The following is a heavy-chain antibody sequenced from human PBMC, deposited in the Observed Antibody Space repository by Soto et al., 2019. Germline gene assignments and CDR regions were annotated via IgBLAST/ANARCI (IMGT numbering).Heavy chain of an antibody. Sequence: GESLKISCKDSGYSFTSYWIGWVRQMPGKGPEWMGIIYPGDSDTRYSPSFQGQVTISADKSISTAYLQWSSLKASDTAMYYCASLGDGSSPHNNYWGQGTLVTVSS. V-gene: IGHV5-51*01. CDR2: IYPGDSDT. CDR1: GYSFTSYW. CDR3: ASLGDGSSPHNNY. D-gene: IGHD1-20*01. J-gene: IGHJ4*01.